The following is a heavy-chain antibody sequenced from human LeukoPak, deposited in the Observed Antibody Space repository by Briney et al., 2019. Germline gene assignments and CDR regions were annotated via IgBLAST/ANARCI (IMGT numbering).Heavy chain of an antibody. J-gene: IGHJ4*02. D-gene: IGHD5-24*01. Sequence: GGSLRLSCAVSGFSVTNNYMSWVRQAPGKGLEWVSVFYVGGATYYADSVKGRFTISRDNSENTLYLQMKSLRAEDTAVYYCARGDGYNFFDYWGQGALVTVSS. CDR1: GFSVTNNY. CDR3: ARGDGYNFFDY. V-gene: IGHV3-53*01. CDR2: FYVGGAT.